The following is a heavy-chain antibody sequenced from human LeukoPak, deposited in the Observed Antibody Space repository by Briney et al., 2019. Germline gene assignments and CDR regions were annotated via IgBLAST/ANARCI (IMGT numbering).Heavy chain of an antibody. D-gene: IGHD3-22*01. CDR3: ARDFHDSSGPPRNFQH. CDR2: INPSGGST. CDR1: GYTFTSYY. V-gene: IGHV1-46*01. J-gene: IGHJ1*01. Sequence: ASVKVSCKASGYTFTSYYMHWVRQAPGQGLEWMGIINPSGGSTSYAQKFQGRITMTRETSTSTVYMELSSLRSEDTAVYYCARDFHDSSGPPRNFQHWGQGTLVTVSS.